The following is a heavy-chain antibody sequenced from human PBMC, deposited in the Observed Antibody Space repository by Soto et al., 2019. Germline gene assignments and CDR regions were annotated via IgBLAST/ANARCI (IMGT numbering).Heavy chain of an antibody. Sequence: EVPLLESGGGLVQPGGSLRLSCAASGFTFSSHVMNWVRQAPGKGLEWVAAISGGGGTTYYGDSVEGRFTMSRDNSKHPRYLQMNSLRAEDTAVYYCARGPRAPPPHDYGMDVWGQGTTVTVSS. CDR1: GFTFSSHV. J-gene: IGHJ6*02. CDR3: ARGPRAPPPHDYGMDV. V-gene: IGHV3-23*01. CDR2: ISGGGGTT.